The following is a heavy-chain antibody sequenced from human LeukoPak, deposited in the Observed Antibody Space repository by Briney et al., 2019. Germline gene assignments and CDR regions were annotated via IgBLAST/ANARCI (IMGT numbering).Heavy chain of an antibody. J-gene: IGHJ5*02. Sequence: GESLKISCKGSGYSFNTYWIRWLRPMAGKGLNWMGIIYPGDSDTRYSPSFQGQVIISAGKSISTAYLQWSSLKASDTAMYYCARHLRDCSSTSCYGTYWFDPWGQGTLVTVSS. D-gene: IGHD2-2*01. CDR2: IYPGDSDT. V-gene: IGHV5-51*01. CDR3: ARHLRDCSSTSCYGTYWFDP. CDR1: GYSFNTYW.